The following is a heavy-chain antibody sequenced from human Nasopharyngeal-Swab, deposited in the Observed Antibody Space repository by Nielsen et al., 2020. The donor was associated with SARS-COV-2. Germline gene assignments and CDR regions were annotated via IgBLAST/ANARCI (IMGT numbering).Heavy chain of an antibody. V-gene: IGHV3-74*01. CDR3: ARGPTSIAAAGTILYY. Sequence: GSLKISCAASGFTFSSYWMHWVRQAPGKGLVWVSRINSDGSSTSYADSVKGRFTISRDNAKNTLYLQMNSLRAEDTAVYYCARGPTSIAAAGTILYYWGQGTLVTVSS. CDR1: GFTFSSYW. J-gene: IGHJ4*02. CDR2: INSDGSST. D-gene: IGHD6-13*01.